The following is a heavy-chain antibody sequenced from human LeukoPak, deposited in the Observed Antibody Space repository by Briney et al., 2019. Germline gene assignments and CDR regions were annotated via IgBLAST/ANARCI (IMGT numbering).Heavy chain of an antibody. Sequence: ASVKVSCKASGYTFTSYYMHWVRQAPGQGLEWMGIINPSGGSTGYAQKFQGRVTFTGDTSTRTAYMEVSSLTSEDTAVYYCARAPSPYYYDSSAYYSDYWGQGTLVTVSS. V-gene: IGHV1-46*01. CDR3: ARAPSPYYYDSSAYYSDY. CDR2: INPSGGST. J-gene: IGHJ4*02. D-gene: IGHD3-22*01. CDR1: GYTFTSYY.